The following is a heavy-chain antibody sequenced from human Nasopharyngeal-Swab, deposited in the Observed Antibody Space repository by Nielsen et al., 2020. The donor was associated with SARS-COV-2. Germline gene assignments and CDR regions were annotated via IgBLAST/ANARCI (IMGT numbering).Heavy chain of an antibody. CDR3: ARLGQLWFKGYFDL. CDR1: GGSISSRNYF. CDR2: IYYTGST. V-gene: IGHV4-39*01. D-gene: IGHD5-18*01. J-gene: IGHJ2*01. Sequence: SETLSLTCTVSGGSISSRNYFWGWIRQPPGKGLEWIGSIYYTGSTYYNLSLKRRVTISEDTSKNQFSLKLTSVTAADTAVYYCARLGQLWFKGYFDLWGRGTLVTVSS.